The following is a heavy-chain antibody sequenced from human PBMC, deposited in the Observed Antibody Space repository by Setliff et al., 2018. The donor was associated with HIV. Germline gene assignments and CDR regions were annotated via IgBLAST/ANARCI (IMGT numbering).Heavy chain of an antibody. J-gene: IGHJ4*02. CDR2: ISSDGSNK. Sequence: QPGGSLRLSCAASGFTFRSYGMHWVRQAPGKGLEWVAVISSDGSNKYYADSVKGRFTISRDNSKNTLYLQMNSLRAEDTAVYYCSKAGGGATLYYFDYWGQGTLVTVSS. CDR3: SKAGGGATLYYFDY. CDR1: GFTFRSYG. V-gene: IGHV3-30*18. D-gene: IGHD3-16*01.